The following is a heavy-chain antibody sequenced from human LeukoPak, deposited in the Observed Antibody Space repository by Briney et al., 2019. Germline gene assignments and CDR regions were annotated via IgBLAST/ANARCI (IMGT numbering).Heavy chain of an antibody. Sequence: ASVKVSCKASGYTFTGYYMHWVRQATGQGLEWMGWMNPNSGNTGYAQKFQGRVTITRNTSISTAYMELSSLRSEDTAVYYCARAWPRDGYKYWGQGTLVTVSS. CDR1: GYTFTGYY. CDR2: MNPNSGNT. D-gene: IGHD5-24*01. V-gene: IGHV1-8*03. J-gene: IGHJ4*02. CDR3: ARAWPRDGYKY.